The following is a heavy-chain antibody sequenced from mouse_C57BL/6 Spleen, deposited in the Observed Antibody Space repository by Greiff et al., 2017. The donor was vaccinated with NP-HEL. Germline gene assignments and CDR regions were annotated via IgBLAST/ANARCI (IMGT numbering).Heavy chain of an antibody. CDR2: IDPETGGT. V-gene: IGHV1-15*01. CDR3: TRWGTTVVATKWYFDV. J-gene: IGHJ1*03. D-gene: IGHD1-1*01. CDR1: GYTFTDYE. Sequence: QVQLQQSGAELVRPGASVTLSCKASGYTFTDYEMHWVKQTPVHGLEWIGAIDPETGGTAYNQKFKGKAILTADKSSSTAYMELRSLTSEDSAVYYCTRWGTTVVATKWYFDVWGTGTTVTVSS.